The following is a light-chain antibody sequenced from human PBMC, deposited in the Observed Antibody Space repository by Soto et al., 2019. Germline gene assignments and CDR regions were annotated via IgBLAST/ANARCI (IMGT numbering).Light chain of an antibody. J-gene: IGKJ5*01. CDR3: QQRSHWPR. CDR1: QSVSSY. V-gene: IGKV3-11*01. Sequence: EIVFTQALATLYKPPGERATLSGRASQSVSSYLAWYQQKPGQAPRLLIYDASNRATGIPARFSGSGSGTDFTLTISSLEPEDFAVYYCQQRSHWPRFGQGTRLEIK. CDR2: DAS.